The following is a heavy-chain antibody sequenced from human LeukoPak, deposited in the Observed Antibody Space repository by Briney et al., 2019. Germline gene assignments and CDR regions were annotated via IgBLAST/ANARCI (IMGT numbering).Heavy chain of an antibody. CDR2: ISFDGAIE. CDR1: GFIFNTHG. CDR3: AKDRGSYVLDS. V-gene: IGHV3-30*18. Sequence: GGSLRLSCVASGFIFNTHGMHWVRQAPGKGLEWVAFISFDGAIEDYVYSVKGRFTISRDNSKDMLYLQMDSLRAVDTAVYYCAKDRGSYVLDSWGQGSLVIVSA. D-gene: IGHD1-26*01. J-gene: IGHJ4*02.